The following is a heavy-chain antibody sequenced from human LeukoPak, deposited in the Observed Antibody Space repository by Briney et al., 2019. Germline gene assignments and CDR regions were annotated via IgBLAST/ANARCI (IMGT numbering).Heavy chain of an antibody. V-gene: IGHV3-23*01. CDR3: ARDPSEWELLENKTIDY. J-gene: IGHJ4*02. CDR1: GFTFSSYA. CDR2: ISGSGGST. Sequence: PGGSLRLSCAASGFTFSSYAMSWVRQAPGKGLEWVSAISGSGGSTYYADSVKGRFTISRDNAKNSLYLQMNSLRAEDTAVYYCARDPSEWELLENKTIDYWGQGTLVTVSS. D-gene: IGHD1-26*01.